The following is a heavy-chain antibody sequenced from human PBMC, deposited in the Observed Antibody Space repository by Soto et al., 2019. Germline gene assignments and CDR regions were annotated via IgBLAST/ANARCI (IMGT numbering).Heavy chain of an antibody. CDR2: AGPSGSST. D-gene: IGHD3-22*01. V-gene: IGHV3-23*01. CDR1: GLTFSSYA. J-gene: IGHJ4*02. CDR3: ARTYYYDSTGYYRTFDY. Sequence: GSLRLSCAASGLTFSSYAMSWVRLAPGKGLEWVSVAGPSGSSTYYADSVKGRFTISRDNSKNTLYLQMNSLRAAETALYFCARTYYYDSTGYYRTFDYWGQGT.